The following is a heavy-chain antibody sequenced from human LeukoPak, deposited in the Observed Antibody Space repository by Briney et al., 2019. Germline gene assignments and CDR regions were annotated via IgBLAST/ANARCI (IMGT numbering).Heavy chain of an antibody. CDR3: AIEQGY. Sequence: PGGSLRLSCAASGFTFSSSWMHWVRQAPGKGLVWVSRINSDGSSTSYADSVKGRFTTSRDNAKDTLYLQMSSLRAEDTAVYYCAIEQGYWGQGTLVTVSS. J-gene: IGHJ4*02. CDR2: INSDGSST. D-gene: IGHD1/OR15-1a*01. CDR1: GFTFSSSW. V-gene: IGHV3-74*01.